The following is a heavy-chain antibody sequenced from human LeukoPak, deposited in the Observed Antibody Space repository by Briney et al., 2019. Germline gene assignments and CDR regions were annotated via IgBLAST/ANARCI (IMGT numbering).Heavy chain of an antibody. Sequence: GGSLTLSCAASGFTFDEYRMSWVRQAPGKGLEWVSGINWNCGSTGYADSVEGRFTLSRDSAQNSLSLQMNSLRDEDTALYYCARIYDSIDYWGQGTLVTVSS. CDR3: ARIYDSIDY. CDR2: INWNCGST. CDR1: GFTFDEYR. J-gene: IGHJ4*02. V-gene: IGHV3-20*04. D-gene: IGHD3-22*01.